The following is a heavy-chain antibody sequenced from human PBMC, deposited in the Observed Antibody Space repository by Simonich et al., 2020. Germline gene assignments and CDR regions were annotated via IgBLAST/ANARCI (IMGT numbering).Heavy chain of an antibody. CDR2: IYHSGST. J-gene: IGHJ6*02. CDR3: ARVGYSNYYYYGMDV. V-gene: IGHV4-38-2*01. CDR1: GYSISSGYY. D-gene: IGHD6-13*01. Sequence: QVQLQESSPGLVKPSETLSLTCAVSGYSISSGYYWGWIRQPPGKGLEWIGSIYHSGSTYYNPSLKRRVTISVDTSKNQFSLKLSSVTAADTAVYYCARVGYSNYYYYGMDVWGQGTTVTVSS.